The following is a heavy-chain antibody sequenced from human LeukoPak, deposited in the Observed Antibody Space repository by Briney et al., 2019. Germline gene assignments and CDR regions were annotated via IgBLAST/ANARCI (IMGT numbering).Heavy chain of an antibody. CDR1: GGSIRSYY. J-gene: IGHJ3*02. CDR3: ARDKKDYYDSSGYYYFAFDI. Sequence: SETLSLTCTVSGGSIRSYYWSWIRQPPGKGLEWIGYIYYSGSTNCNPSLKSRVTISVYKSKNQFSLKLSSVTAADTAVYYCARDKKDYYDSSGYYYFAFDIWGQGTMVNVSS. D-gene: IGHD3-22*01. CDR2: IYYSGST. V-gene: IGHV4-59*01.